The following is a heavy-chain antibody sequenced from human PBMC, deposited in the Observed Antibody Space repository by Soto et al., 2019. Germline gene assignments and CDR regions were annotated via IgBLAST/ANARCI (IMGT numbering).Heavy chain of an antibody. Sequence: GGSLRLSCAASGFTLSSYGMHWVRQAPGKGLEWVAVISYDGSNKYYADSVKGRFTISRDNSKNTLYLQMNSLRAEDTAVYYCAKDLYYYDSSGYPDYWGQGTLVTVSS. CDR3: AKDLYYYDSSGYPDY. J-gene: IGHJ4*02. CDR2: ISYDGSNK. CDR1: GFTLSSYG. D-gene: IGHD3-22*01. V-gene: IGHV3-30*18.